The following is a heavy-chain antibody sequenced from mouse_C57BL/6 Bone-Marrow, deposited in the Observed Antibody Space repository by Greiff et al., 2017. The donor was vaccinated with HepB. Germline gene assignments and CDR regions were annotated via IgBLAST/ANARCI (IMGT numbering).Heavy chain of an antibody. CDR2: IFPGSGST. CDR1: GYTFTDYY. Sequence: VQLQQSGPELVKPGASVKISCKASGYTFTDYYINWVKQRPGQGLEWIGWIFPGSGSTYYNEKFKGKATLTVDKSSSTAYMLLSSLTSEDSAVYFCARLYYYGSSYWYFDVWGTGTTVTVSS. D-gene: IGHD1-1*01. CDR3: ARLYYYGSSYWYFDV. J-gene: IGHJ1*03. V-gene: IGHV1-75*01.